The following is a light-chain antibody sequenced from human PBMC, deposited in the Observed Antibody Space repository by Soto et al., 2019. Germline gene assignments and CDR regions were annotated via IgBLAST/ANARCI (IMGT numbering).Light chain of an antibody. J-gene: IGKJ1*01. Sequence: EIVLTQSPGTLSLSPGERATLSCRASQSVSSSYLAWYQQKPGQAPRLLIYGASSSATGIPHRFSGGGSGTDSTLTISRLEPEDYAVYYCQQYGSSPGSFGQGTKVEIK. CDR3: QQYGSSPGS. CDR1: QSVSSSY. CDR2: GAS. V-gene: IGKV3-20*01.